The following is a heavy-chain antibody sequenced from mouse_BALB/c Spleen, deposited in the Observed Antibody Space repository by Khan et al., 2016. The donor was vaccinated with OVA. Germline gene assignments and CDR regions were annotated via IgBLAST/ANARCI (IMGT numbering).Heavy chain of an antibody. CDR3: TKSLFWSCVAY. J-gene: IGHJ3*01. CDR1: GFTFSYYG. Sequence: EVELVQSGGGLVQPGGSRKLSCAASGFTFSYYGMHWVRQAPEKGMEWVAYISSGSSTIYYADTVKGRFTISRDNPKNTLFLQMTCLRSEDTAMYCCTKSLFWSCVAYWGQGTLVTVSA. D-gene: IGHD6-1*01. V-gene: IGHV5-17*02. CDR2: ISSGSSTI.